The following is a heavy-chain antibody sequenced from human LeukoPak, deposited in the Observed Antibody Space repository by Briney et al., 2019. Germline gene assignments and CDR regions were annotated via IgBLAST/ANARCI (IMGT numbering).Heavy chain of an antibody. CDR1: GFTFSNYA. CDR2: ISGSGGYT. J-gene: IGHJ4*02. Sequence: GGSLRLSCAASGFTFSNYAMSWVRQAPGKGLEWVSAISGSGGYTYYADSVKGRFTISRDNSRNTLYLQMNSLRADDTAVYYCAKQGCSGGSCYFDYWGQGTLVTVSS. D-gene: IGHD2-15*01. CDR3: AKQGCSGGSCYFDY. V-gene: IGHV3-23*01.